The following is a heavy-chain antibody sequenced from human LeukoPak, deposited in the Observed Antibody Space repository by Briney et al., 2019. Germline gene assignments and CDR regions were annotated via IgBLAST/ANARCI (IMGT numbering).Heavy chain of an antibody. CDR1: GFTFSSYG. CDR3: AKDGTGGYYYLDY. Sequence: HSGGSLRLSCAASGFTFSSYGMHWVRQAPGMGLEWVALILYDGSNEYYADSVQGRFTISRDSSRNTLYLQMNSLRAEDTAVYYCAKDGTGGYYYLDYWGQGTLVTVSS. J-gene: IGHJ4*02. D-gene: IGHD3-22*01. CDR2: ILYDGSNE. V-gene: IGHV3-30*18.